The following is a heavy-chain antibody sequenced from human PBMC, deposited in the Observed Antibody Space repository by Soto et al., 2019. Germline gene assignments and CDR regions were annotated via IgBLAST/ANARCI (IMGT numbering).Heavy chain of an antibody. CDR3: ARVQRPPSRLGAFDL. CDR2: IIPILGIA. J-gene: IGHJ3*01. Sequence: QVQLVHSGAEVKKPGSSVKVSCKASGGTFSSYTISWVRQAPGQGLEWMGRIIPILGIANYAQKFQGRVTITADKSTSTAYMELSSLRSEDTAVYYCARVQRPPSRLGAFDLWGQGTMVTVSS. D-gene: IGHD5-18*01. CDR1: GGTFSSYT. V-gene: IGHV1-69*02.